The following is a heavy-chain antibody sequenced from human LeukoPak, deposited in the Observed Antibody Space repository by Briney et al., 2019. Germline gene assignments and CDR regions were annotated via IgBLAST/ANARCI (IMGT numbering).Heavy chain of an antibody. CDR1: GYTFTGYY. V-gene: IGHV1-2*02. CDR2: INPNSGGT. CDR3: VEDRYYYYGMDV. J-gene: IGHJ6*02. Sequence: EASLKVSCKASGYTFTGYYMHWVRQAPGQGLEWMGWINPNSGGTNYAQKFQGRVTMTRDTSISTAYMELSRLRSDDTAVYYCVEDRYYYYGMDVWGQGTTVTVSS.